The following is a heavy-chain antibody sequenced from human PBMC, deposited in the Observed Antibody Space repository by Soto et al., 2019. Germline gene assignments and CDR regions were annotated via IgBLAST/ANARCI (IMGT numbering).Heavy chain of an antibody. Sequence: QLQLQESGPGLVKPSETLSLTCTVSGGSISSSSYYWGWIRQPPGKGLEWIGSIYYSGSTYYNPSLKSRVTISVDTSKNQFSLKLSSVTAADTAVYYCARRAIADIVVVPADIPLGNWFDPWGQGTLVTVSS. CDR3: ARRAIADIVVVPADIPLGNWFDP. CDR1: GGSISSSSYY. D-gene: IGHD2-2*01. V-gene: IGHV4-39*01. CDR2: IYYSGST. J-gene: IGHJ5*02.